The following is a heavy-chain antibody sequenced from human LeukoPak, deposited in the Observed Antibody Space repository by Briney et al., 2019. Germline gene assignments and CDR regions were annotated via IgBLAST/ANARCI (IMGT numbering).Heavy chain of an antibody. CDR1: GFTFSSYS. Sequence: GGSLRLSCAASGFTFSSYSMNWVRQAPGKGLEWVSYISSSSSTIYYADSVKGRFTISRDNAKNSLYLQMNSLRAEDTAVYFCAKAPVTSCRGAYCYPFDSWGQGTLVTVSS. J-gene: IGHJ4*02. D-gene: IGHD2-21*01. CDR3: AKAPVTSCRGAYCYPFDS. CDR2: ISSSSSTI. V-gene: IGHV3-48*01.